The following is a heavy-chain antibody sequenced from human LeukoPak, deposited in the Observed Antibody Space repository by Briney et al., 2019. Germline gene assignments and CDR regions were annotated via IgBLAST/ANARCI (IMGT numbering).Heavy chain of an antibody. Sequence: PGGSLRLSCAASGFTFSTYSMSWVRQAPGKGLEWVSFISGSGSYIYYADSVKGRFTISRDNAKTSLFLQMTSLRAEDTAVYYCARAVDASSWYDFWGQGTLVTVSS. CDR2: ISGSGSYI. CDR3: ARAVDASSWYDF. V-gene: IGHV3-21*01. CDR1: GFTFSTYS. J-gene: IGHJ4*02. D-gene: IGHD6-13*01.